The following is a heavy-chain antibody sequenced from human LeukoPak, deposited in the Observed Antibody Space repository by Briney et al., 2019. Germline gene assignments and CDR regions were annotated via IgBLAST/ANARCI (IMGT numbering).Heavy chain of an antibody. CDR3: AKDHPRIAVADDDFDI. Sequence: GGPLRLSCAASGFTFSSYAMSWVRQAPGRGLEWVSAISGSGGSTYYADSVKGRFTISRDNSKNTLYPQMNSLRAEDTAVYYCAKDHPRIAVADDDFDIWGQGTMVTVSS. CDR1: GFTFSSYA. J-gene: IGHJ3*02. D-gene: IGHD6-19*01. V-gene: IGHV3-23*01. CDR2: ISGSGGST.